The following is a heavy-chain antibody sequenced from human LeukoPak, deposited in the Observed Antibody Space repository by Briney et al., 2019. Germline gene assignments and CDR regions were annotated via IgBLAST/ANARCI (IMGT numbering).Heavy chain of an antibody. CDR3: ARDYPDVGAFDDSSGYVFDP. Sequence: SETLSLTCTVSGGSISSSSYYWGWIRQPPGKGLEWIGSIYYSGSTYYNPSLKSRVTISVDTSKNQFSLKLSSVTAADTAVYYCARDYPDVGAFDDSSGYVFDPWGQGTLVTVSS. D-gene: IGHD3-22*01. J-gene: IGHJ5*02. CDR2: IYYSGST. CDR1: GGSISSSSYY. V-gene: IGHV4-39*07.